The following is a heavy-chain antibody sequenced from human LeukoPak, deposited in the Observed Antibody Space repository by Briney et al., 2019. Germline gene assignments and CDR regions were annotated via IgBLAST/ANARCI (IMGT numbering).Heavy chain of an antibody. Sequence: GGSLRLSCAASLFTFSNFAMTWVRQAPGKGLEWVSSIVGSSSTYYADSLKGRFTISRDNAKNSLYLQMNKLRVEVTAVYYCARIGAGSSRDYWGQGTLVTVSS. D-gene: IGHD6-13*01. J-gene: IGHJ4*02. CDR2: IVGSSST. V-gene: IGHV3-21*01. CDR3: ARIGAGSSRDY. CDR1: LFTFSNFA.